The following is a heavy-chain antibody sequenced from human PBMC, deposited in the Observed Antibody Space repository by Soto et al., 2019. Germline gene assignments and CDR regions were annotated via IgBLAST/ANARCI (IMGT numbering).Heavy chain of an antibody. V-gene: IGHV5-51*01. Sequence: GESLKISFKGSGYTFTAYWIGWVRQMPGKGLEWMGIIYPGDSDTRYSPSFQGQVTISVDKSISSAYLQWSSLKASDTAMYYCARRSTSSMAGMDVWGQGTTVTVSS. CDR1: GYTFTAYW. CDR3: ARRSTSSMAGMDV. J-gene: IGHJ6*02. D-gene: IGHD6-6*01. CDR2: IYPGDSDT.